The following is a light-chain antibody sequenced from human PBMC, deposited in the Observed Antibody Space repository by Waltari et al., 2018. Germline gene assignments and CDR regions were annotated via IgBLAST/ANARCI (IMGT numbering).Light chain of an antibody. J-gene: IGLJ1*01. CDR2: AVR. Sequence: QSALTQPASVSGSPGQSITISCTGSSSDVGGYKYVSWYQQHPGKAPKLIIFAVRGRPFGVSTRFSGSKSGNTASLTISGLQPDDEADYHCISYTSSRHYVFGSGTKVIVL. CDR3: ISYTSSRHYV. CDR1: SSDVGGYKY. V-gene: IGLV2-14*03.